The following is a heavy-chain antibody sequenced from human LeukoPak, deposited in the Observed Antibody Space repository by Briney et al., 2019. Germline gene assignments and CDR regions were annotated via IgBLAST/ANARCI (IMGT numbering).Heavy chain of an antibody. D-gene: IGHD5-18*01. CDR1: GFTFSSYS. Sequence: PGGSLRLSCAASGFTFSSYSMNWVRQAPGKGLEWVSSISSSSSYIYYADSVKGRFTISRDNAKNSLYLQMNSLRAEDTAVYYCARVKDTAMVLVWFDPWGQGTLVTVSS. V-gene: IGHV3-21*01. J-gene: IGHJ5*02. CDR2: ISSSSSYI. CDR3: ARVKDTAMVLVWFDP.